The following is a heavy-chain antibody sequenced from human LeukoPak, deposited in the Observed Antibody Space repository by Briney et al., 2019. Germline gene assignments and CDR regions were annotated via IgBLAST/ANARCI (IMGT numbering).Heavy chain of an antibody. J-gene: IGHJ2*01. CDR1: GASISSYY. Sequence: SETLSLTCTVSGASISSYYWSWIRQPPGKGLEWVGYIYYSGSTNYNPSLKSRVTISVDTSKNQFSLKLSSVTAADTAVYYCARDRGVLRFLEWPTGYFDLWGRGTLVTVSS. CDR3: ARDRGVLRFLEWPTGYFDL. CDR2: IYYSGST. V-gene: IGHV4-59*01. D-gene: IGHD3-3*01.